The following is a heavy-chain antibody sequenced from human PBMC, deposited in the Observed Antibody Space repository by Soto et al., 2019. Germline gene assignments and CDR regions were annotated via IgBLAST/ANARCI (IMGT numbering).Heavy chain of an antibody. J-gene: IGHJ5*02. V-gene: IGHV2-5*02. CDR3: AHRPLAGGSGSYYPKGYWLDP. CDR2: IYWDDDK. Sequence: GSGPTLVNPTQTLTLTCTFSGFSLSTSGVGVGWIRQPPGKALEWLALIYWDDDKRYSPSLKSRLTITKDTSKNQVVLTMTNMDPVDTATYYCAHRPLAGGSGSYYPKGYWLDPWGQGTLVTVSS. D-gene: IGHD3-10*01. CDR1: GFSLSTSGVG.